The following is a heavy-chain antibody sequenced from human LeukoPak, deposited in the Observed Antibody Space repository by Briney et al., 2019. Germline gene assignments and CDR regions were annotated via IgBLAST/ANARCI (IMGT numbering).Heavy chain of an antibody. J-gene: IGHJ4*02. D-gene: IGHD6-13*01. CDR2: IIPILGIA. CDR1: GGTFSSYA. Sequence: SVKVSCKASGGTFSSYAISWVRQAPGQGLEWMGRIIPILGIANYAQKFQGRVTITADKSTSTAYMELGSLRSEGTAVYYCARDSVIAAAVDYWGQGTLVTVSS. CDR3: ARDSVIAAAVDY. V-gene: IGHV1-69*04.